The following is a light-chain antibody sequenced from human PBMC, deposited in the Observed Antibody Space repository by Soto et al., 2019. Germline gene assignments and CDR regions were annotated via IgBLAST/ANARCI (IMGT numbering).Light chain of an antibody. CDR1: QGISSY. J-gene: IGKJ1*01. CDR2: AAS. CDR3: QQYNGYRTWT. Sequence: AIRMTQSPSSFSASTGDRVTITCRASQGISSYLAWYQQKPGKAPKLLIYAASTLQSGVPSRFSGSGSGTEFTLTINGLQPDDFATYYCQQYNGYRTWTFGQGTKVDIK. V-gene: IGKV1-8*01.